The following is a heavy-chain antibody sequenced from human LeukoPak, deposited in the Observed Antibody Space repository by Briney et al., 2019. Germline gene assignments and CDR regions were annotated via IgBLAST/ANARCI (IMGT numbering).Heavy chain of an antibody. CDR2: IRYDGSNK. CDR1: GFTFSSYG. V-gene: IGHV3-30*02. D-gene: IGHD3-3*01. Sequence: GGSLRLSWAPAGFTFSSYGMHWVRQAPGKGLEWVAFIRYDGSNKYYADSVKGRFTISRDNSKNTLYLQMNSLRAEDTAVYYCAKDSRYDFWSGTHFDYWGQGTLVTVSS. J-gene: IGHJ4*02. CDR3: AKDSRYDFWSGTHFDY.